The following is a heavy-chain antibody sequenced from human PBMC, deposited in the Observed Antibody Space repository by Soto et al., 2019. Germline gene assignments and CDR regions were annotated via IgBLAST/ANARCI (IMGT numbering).Heavy chain of an antibody. J-gene: IGHJ4*02. D-gene: IGHD4-17*01. V-gene: IGHV1-69*12. CDR3: ARCRGPSTTAGVVGDDALDFDY. Sequence: QVQLVQSGAEVKKPGSSVKVSCKASGGTFSSYAISWVRQAPGQVLEWMGGIIPIFGTANYAQKFQGRVTITADESTSTAYMELISLRSEDTAVYYCARCRGPSTTAGVVGDDALDFDYWGQGTLVTVSS. CDR2: IIPIFGTA. CDR1: GGTFSSYA.